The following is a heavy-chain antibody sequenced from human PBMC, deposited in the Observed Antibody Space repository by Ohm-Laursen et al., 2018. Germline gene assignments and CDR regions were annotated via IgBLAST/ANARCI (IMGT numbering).Heavy chain of an antibody. CDR3: ARASKGGICSDKSCYPTGL. CDR1: GYTFTSYY. Sequence: GASVKVSCKASGYTFTSYYMHWVRQAPGQGLEWMGIINPSGSSTSYAQKFQDRVTMTRDTSTSTVYMELSSLRSEDTAVYYCARASKGGICSDKSCYPTGLWGQGTLVTVSS. D-gene: IGHD2-15*01. CDR2: INPSGSST. V-gene: IGHV1-46*01. J-gene: IGHJ4*02.